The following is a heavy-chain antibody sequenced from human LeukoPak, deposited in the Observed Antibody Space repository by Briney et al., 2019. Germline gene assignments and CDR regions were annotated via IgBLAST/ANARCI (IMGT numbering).Heavy chain of an antibody. Sequence: PSETLSLTCTVSGGSISGTSYYWGWVRQPPGKGLESIGSIYYSGSTHYNPSLKSRVTISVDTSKNQFSLKLNSVTAADTAVYFCARLPLRKYAVSHLDYWGQGILVTVSS. CDR2: IYYSGST. D-gene: IGHD2-8*01. J-gene: IGHJ4*02. CDR3: ARLPLRKYAVSHLDY. CDR1: GGSISGTSYY. V-gene: IGHV4-39*01.